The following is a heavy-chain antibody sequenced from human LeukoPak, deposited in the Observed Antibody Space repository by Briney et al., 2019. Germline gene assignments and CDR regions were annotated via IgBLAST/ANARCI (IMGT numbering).Heavy chain of an antibody. D-gene: IGHD6-13*01. J-gene: IGHJ4*02. CDR1: GGSISSSTYY. Sequence: SETLSLTCTVSGGSISSSTYYWGWIRQPPGKGLEWIGSMYYSGSTYYNPSLKSRVTISVDTSKNQFSLKLSSVTAADTALHYCASYSSSWYGFDYWGQGTLVTVSS. CDR3: ASYSSSWYGFDY. V-gene: IGHV4-39*07. CDR2: MYYSGST.